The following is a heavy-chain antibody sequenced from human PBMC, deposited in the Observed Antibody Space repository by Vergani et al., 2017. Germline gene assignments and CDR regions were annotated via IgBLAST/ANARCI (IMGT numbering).Heavy chain of an antibody. CDR1: GGTFSSYA. CDR2: IIPIFGTA. D-gene: IGHD2-2*02. Sequence: QVQLVQSGAEVKKPGSSVKVSCKASGGTFSSYAISWVRQAPGQGLEWMGGIIPIFGTANYAQKFQGRVTITADESTSTAYMELSSLRSEDTAVYYCARNNFGPAAIQLQGYYFDYWGQGTLVTVSA. V-gene: IGHV1-69*01. CDR3: ARNNFGPAAIQLQGYYFDY. J-gene: IGHJ4*02.